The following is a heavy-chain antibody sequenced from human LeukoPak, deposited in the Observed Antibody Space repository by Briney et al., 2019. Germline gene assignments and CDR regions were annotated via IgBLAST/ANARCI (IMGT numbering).Heavy chain of an antibody. CDR2: IYPGDSDT. J-gene: IGHJ4*02. Sequence: GESLKISCKGSGYSFTAYWIAWVRQMPGKGLEWMGSIYPGDSDTTYSPSFQGQVTMSADKSISTAYLQWNSLKASDTAVHYCARHPTSSVFNFWGQGTLVTVSS. D-gene: IGHD2-2*01. CDR3: ARHPTSSVFNF. V-gene: IGHV5-51*01. CDR1: GYSFTAYW.